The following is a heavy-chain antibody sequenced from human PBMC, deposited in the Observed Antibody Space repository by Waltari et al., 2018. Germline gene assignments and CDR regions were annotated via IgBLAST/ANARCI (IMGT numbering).Heavy chain of an antibody. J-gene: IGHJ4*02. Sequence: QVQLQESGPGLVKPSQTLSLTCTVSGGSISSGSYYWSWIRQPAGKGLEWIGYIYTSGSTNYNPSLKSRVTISVDTSKNQFSRKLSSVTAADTAVYYCARGGDSSSWYFDYWGQGTLVTVSS. CDR3: ARGGDSSSWYFDY. V-gene: IGHV4-61*09. CDR1: GGSISSGSYY. CDR2: IYTSGST. D-gene: IGHD6-13*01.